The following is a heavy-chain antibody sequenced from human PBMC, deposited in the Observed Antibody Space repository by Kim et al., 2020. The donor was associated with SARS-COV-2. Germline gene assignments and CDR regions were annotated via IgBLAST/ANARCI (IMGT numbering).Heavy chain of an antibody. CDR3: ARHPIGYSYGPGFDY. V-gene: IGHV4-59*08. D-gene: IGHD5-18*01. Sequence: PALKGRDTISVDTSKNQFAMKLSSVTAGDTAVYYCARHPIGYSYGPGFDYWGQGTLVTVSS. J-gene: IGHJ4*02.